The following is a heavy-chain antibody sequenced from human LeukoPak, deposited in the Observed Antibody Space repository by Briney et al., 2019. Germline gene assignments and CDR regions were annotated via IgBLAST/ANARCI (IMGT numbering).Heavy chain of an antibody. CDR3: VSVLTVTFDS. D-gene: IGHD4-17*01. CDR1: GFTFSTYG. Sequence: GGSLRLSCAASGFTFSTYGMHWVRQAPGKGLEWVALVWSDGNGKFYADSVKGRLTISRDNSKNTVYLQMNSLRAEDTAVYYCVSVLTVTFDSWGQGTLVTVSS. V-gene: IGHV3-33*01. J-gene: IGHJ4*02. CDR2: VWSDGNGK.